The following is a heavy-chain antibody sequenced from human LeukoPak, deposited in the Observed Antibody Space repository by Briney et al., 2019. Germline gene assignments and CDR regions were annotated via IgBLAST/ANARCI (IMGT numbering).Heavy chain of an antibody. J-gene: IGHJ3*02. CDR2: ISGSGGST. Sequence: PGGSLRLSCAASGFTFSSYAMSWVRQAPGKGLEWVSAISGSGGSTYYAGSVKGRFTISRDNSKNTLYLQMNSLRAEDTAVYYCAKDRDYYGSGAAFDIWGQGTTVTVSS. V-gene: IGHV3-23*01. CDR3: AKDRDYYGSGAAFDI. CDR1: GFTFSSYA. D-gene: IGHD3-10*01.